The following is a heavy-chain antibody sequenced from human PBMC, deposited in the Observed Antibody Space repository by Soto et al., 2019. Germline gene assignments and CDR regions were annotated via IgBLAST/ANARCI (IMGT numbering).Heavy chain of an antibody. Sequence: GGSLTLSRAASGLGLSSYSVSRVRQAPGKGLEWVSVISGSGGATYYADSVKGRFTISRDNSKNTLYLQMNSVRAEDTAVYYCAKSTWDDLPPSFWGQGTLVTDSA. D-gene: IGHD1-26*01. CDR1: GLGLSSYS. V-gene: IGHV3-23*01. CDR3: AKSTWDDLPPSF. J-gene: IGHJ4*02. CDR2: ISGSGGAT.